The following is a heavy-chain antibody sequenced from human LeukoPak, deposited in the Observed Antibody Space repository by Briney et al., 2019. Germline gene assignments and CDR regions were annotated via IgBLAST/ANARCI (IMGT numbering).Heavy chain of an antibody. CDR1: GFTFSSYA. Sequence: GGSLRLSCAASGFTFSSYAMSWVRQAPGKGLERVSAISGSGGSTYYADSVKGRFTISRDNSKNTLYLQMNSLRAEDTAVYYCAKDRIYGSGSYPSSFDYWGQGTLVTVSS. D-gene: IGHD3-10*01. J-gene: IGHJ4*02. CDR3: AKDRIYGSGSYPSSFDY. V-gene: IGHV3-23*01. CDR2: ISGSGGST.